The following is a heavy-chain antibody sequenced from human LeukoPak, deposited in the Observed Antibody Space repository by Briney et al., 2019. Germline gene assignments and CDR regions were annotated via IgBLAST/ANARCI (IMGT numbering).Heavy chain of an antibody. CDR1: GYSISSGYY. CDR3: ARLLALETDY. V-gene: IGHV4-38-2*02. CDR2: IYHSGST. D-gene: IGHD3-3*01. J-gene: IGHJ4*02. Sequence: SETLSLTCTVSGYSISSGYYWGWIRQPPGKGLEWIGSIYHSGSTYYNPSLKSRVTISVDTSKNQFSLKLSSVTAADTAVYYCARLLALETDYWGQGTLVTVSS.